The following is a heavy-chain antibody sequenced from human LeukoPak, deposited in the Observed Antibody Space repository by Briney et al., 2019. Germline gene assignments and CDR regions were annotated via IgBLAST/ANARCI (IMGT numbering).Heavy chain of an antibody. J-gene: IGHJ3*02. D-gene: IGHD3-22*01. CDR2: IYTSGST. V-gene: IGHV4-4*07. Sequence: PSETLSLTCTVSGDSISIYYWSWIRQPAGKGLEWIGRIYTSGSTNYNPSLKTRVSMSVDTSKNQFSLKLNSVTAADTAVYYCARGSYYYDSRGNRDAFDIWGQGTMVTVSS. CDR1: GDSISIYY. CDR3: ARGSYYYDSRGNRDAFDI.